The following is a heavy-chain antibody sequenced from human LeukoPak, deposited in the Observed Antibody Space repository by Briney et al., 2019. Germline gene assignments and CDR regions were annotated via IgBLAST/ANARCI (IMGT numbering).Heavy chain of an antibody. CDR3: AGGKSDFDY. J-gene: IGHJ4*02. CDR2: ISSSSSYI. CDR1: GFTFSSYS. Sequence: GGSLRLSCAASGFTFSSYSMNWVRQAPGKGLEWVSSISSSSSYIHYADSVKGRFTISRDNAKNSLYLQMNSLRAEDTAVYYCAGGKSDFDYWGQGTLVTVSS. D-gene: IGHD2-21*01. V-gene: IGHV3-21*01.